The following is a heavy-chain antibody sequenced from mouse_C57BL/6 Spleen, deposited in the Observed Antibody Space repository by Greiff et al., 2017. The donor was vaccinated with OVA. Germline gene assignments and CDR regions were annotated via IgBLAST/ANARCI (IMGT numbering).Heavy chain of an antibody. J-gene: IGHJ2*01. V-gene: IGHV1-5*01. CDR1: GYTFTSYW. D-gene: IGHD2-4*01. CDR2: IYPGNSDT. CDR3: TIHYDYDGYYFDY. Sequence: EVQRVESGTVLARPGASVKMSCKTSGYTFTSYWMHWVKQRPGQGLEWIGAIYPGNSDTSYNQKFKGKAKLTAVTSASTAYMELSSLTNEDSAVYYCTIHYDYDGYYFDYWGQGTTLTVSS.